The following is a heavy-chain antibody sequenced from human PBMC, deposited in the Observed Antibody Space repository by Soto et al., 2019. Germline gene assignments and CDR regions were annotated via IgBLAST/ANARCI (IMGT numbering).Heavy chain of an antibody. V-gene: IGHV3-49*03. J-gene: IGHJ3*02. Sequence: EVQLVESGGDLVQPGRSLRLSCTASGFTFGDYAMSWFRQAPGKGLEWVGFIRSKTYGGTTEYAASVKGRFTISRDDSKSIAYLQMNSLKTEDTAVYCCIRFLDYSNYPTPALDIWGQGTMVTVSS. CDR3: IRFLDYSNYPTPALDI. CDR1: GFTFGDYA. CDR2: IRSKTYGGTT. D-gene: IGHD4-4*01.